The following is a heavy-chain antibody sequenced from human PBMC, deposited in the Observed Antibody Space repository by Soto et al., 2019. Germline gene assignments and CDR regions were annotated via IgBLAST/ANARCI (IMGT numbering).Heavy chain of an antibody. J-gene: IGHJ6*02. V-gene: IGHV3-11*01. CDR1: GFTFSDYY. D-gene: IGHD3-3*01. Sequence: GGSLRLSCAASGFTFSDYYMSWIRQAPGKGLEWVSYISSSGSTIYYADSVKGRFTISRDNAKNSLYLQMNSLRAEDTAVYYCAREEMGYYDFWSGYRKPMDVWGQGTTVTVSS. CDR3: AREEMGYYDFWSGYRKPMDV. CDR2: ISSSGSTI.